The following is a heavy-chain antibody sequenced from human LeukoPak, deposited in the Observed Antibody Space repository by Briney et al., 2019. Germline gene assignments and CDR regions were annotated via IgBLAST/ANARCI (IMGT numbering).Heavy chain of an antibody. J-gene: IGHJ4*02. CDR2: INPSGGST. CDR3: AREETYYYDSSGYFRY. Sequence: ASVKVSCKASGYTFTSYYMHWVRQAPGQGLEWMGIINPSGGSTSYAQKFQGRVTMTRDMSLSTVYMELSSLRSEDTAVYYCAREETYYYDSSGYFRYWGQGTVVTVSS. D-gene: IGHD3-22*01. V-gene: IGHV1-46*01. CDR1: GYTFTSYY.